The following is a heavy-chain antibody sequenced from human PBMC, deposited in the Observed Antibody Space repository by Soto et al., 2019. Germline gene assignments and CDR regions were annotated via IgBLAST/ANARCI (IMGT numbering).Heavy chain of an antibody. Sequence: QVQLQESGPGLVKPSQTLSLTCTVSGGSISSGGYYWSWIRQHPGKGLEWIGYIYYSGSTYYNPSLKSRVTISVDTSKNQFSLKLSSVTAADTAVSYCARGRVRFTMVRGGYYFDYWGQGTLVTVSS. CDR2: IYYSGST. CDR1: GGSISSGGYY. V-gene: IGHV4-31*03. CDR3: ARGRVRFTMVRGGYYFDY. J-gene: IGHJ4*02. D-gene: IGHD3-10*01.